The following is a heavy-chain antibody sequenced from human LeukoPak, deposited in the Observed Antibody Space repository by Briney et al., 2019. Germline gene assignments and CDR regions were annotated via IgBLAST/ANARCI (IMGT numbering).Heavy chain of an antibody. CDR2: TDGSGGTT. CDR1: GFTFTRNA. V-gene: IGHV3-23*01. Sequence: GGSLRLSCAASGFTFTRNAMASVRQAPGKGLQSPSATDGSGGTTFYADSVKARVTISRVQSTNTVYLQMNSLRADDTAVYYCAKAHCSSTSCSRADNWGQGTLVTVSS. J-gene: IGHJ4*02. CDR3: AKAHCSSTSCSRADN. D-gene: IGHD2-2*01.